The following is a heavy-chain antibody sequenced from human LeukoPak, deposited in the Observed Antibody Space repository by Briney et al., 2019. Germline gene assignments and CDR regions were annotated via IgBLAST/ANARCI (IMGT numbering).Heavy chain of an antibody. CDR3: AKDSSYQGWSFFDY. CDR2: ISYDGSNK. CDR1: GFTFSSYG. D-gene: IGHD1-26*01. Sequence: GGSLRVCCAASGFTFSSYGMHWVRQAPGKGLEWVAVISYDGSNKYYADSVKGRFTISRDNSKNTLYLQMNSLRAEDTAVYYCAKDSSYQGWSFFDYWGQGTLVTVSS. J-gene: IGHJ4*02. V-gene: IGHV3-30*18.